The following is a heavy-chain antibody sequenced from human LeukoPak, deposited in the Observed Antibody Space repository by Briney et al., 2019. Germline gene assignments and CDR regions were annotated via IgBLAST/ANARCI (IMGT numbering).Heavy chain of an antibody. V-gene: IGHV4-4*07. CDR3: ARGGAYSSSYYYYMDV. CDR1: GGSISSYY. J-gene: IGHJ6*03. CDR2: IYTSGST. D-gene: IGHD6-6*01. Sequence: SETLSLTCTVSGGSISSYYWSWIRQPAGKGLEWIGRIYTSGSTNYNPSLKSRVTISVDESKNQFSLKLSSVTAADTAVYYCARGGAYSSSYYYYMDVWGKGTTVTASS.